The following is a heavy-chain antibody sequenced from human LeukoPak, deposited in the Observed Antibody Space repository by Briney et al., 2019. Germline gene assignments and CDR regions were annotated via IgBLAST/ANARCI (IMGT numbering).Heavy chain of an antibody. CDR3: AAGIQLWPFDY. D-gene: IGHD5-18*01. CDR2: ISDRGGTT. CDR1: GFTFSNYA. V-gene: IGHV3-23*01. J-gene: IGHJ4*02. Sequence: GGSLRLSCAASGFTFSNYAVTWVRQAPGKGLEWVSVISDRGGTTYYADSVKGRFTISRDTSKNTLYLQMNSLRVEDTAVYYCAAGIQLWPFDYWGQGTLVTVSS.